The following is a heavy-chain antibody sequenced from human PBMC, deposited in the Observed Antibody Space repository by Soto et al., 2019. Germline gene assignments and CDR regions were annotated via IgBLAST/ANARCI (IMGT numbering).Heavy chain of an antibody. D-gene: IGHD2-21*01. Sequence: EVQLLESGGGLVQPGGSLRLSCAAYGFTFSSYAMSWVRQAPGQGLEWVSAISGSGGSTYYADSVKGRFTISRDKSKNTQYLQMNSLRAEDTAVYYCAKDIVGYYYYMDVWGKGTTVTVYS. CDR2: ISGSGGST. J-gene: IGHJ6*03. CDR1: GFTFSSYA. V-gene: IGHV3-23*01. CDR3: AKDIVGYYYYMDV.